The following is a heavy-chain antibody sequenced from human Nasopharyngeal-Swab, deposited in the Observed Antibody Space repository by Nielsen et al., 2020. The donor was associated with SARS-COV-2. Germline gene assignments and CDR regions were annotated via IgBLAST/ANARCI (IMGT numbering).Heavy chain of an antibody. CDR1: GGSISSGRYY. V-gene: IGHV4-61*02. D-gene: IGHD3-10*01. J-gene: IGHJ6*02. CDR2: IETSGST. Sequence: SETLSLTCTVAGGSISSGRYYWSWIRQPGGKGREGIGRIETSGSTNYNPSLKRRVTISVDTSKNQFSLKLSSVTAADTAVYYCARDLGEYDSRGRYYYGMDVWGQGPTVTVSS. CDR3: ARDLGEYDSRGRYYYGMDV.